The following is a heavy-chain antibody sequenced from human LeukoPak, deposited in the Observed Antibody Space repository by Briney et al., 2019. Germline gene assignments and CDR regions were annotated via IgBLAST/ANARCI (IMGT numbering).Heavy chain of an antibody. J-gene: IGHJ4*02. CDR1: GGTFSSYA. CDR3: AREGEDVEMAN. D-gene: IGHD5-24*01. V-gene: IGHV1-69*04. CDR2: IIPIFGIA. Sequence: ASVKVSCKASGGTFSSYAISWVRQAHGQGLEWMGRIIPIFGIANYAQKFQGRVTITADKSTSTAYMELSSPRSEDTAVYYCAREGEDVEMANWGQGTLVTVSS.